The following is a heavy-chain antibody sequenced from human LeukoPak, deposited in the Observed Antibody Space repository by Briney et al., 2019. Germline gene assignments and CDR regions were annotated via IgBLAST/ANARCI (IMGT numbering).Heavy chain of an antibody. CDR3: AKAKTAVVDDAFNI. CDR1: GFTFSSCA. Sequence: GGSLRLPCAASGFTFSSCAMTWVRQAPGKGLEWVSTVSGSGGSTFYADSVKGRFTISRDNSKNTLYLHLSGLRAEDTAIYYCAKAKTAVVDDAFNIWGQGTMVTVSS. CDR2: VSGSGGST. V-gene: IGHV3-23*01. J-gene: IGHJ3*02. D-gene: IGHD6-13*01.